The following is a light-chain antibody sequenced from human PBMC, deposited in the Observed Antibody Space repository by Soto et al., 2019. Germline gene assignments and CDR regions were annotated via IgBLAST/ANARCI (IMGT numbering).Light chain of an antibody. Sequence: QSVLTQPPSVSGAPGQRVTISCTGSSSNIGAGHDVHWYQQVPGTAPKLLVSGNTNRPSGVPDRFSGSNSGTSASLAITGLQAEDEAAYYSYSFDSSLNGCVFGGGTKVTVL. CDR3: YSFDSSLNGCV. V-gene: IGLV1-40*01. CDR2: GNT. J-gene: IGLJ3*02. CDR1: SSNIGAGHD.